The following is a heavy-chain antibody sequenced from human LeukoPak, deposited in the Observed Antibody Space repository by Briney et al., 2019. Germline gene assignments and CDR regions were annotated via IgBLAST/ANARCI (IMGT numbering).Heavy chain of an antibody. CDR3: AKSRLLWFGEVLDY. CDR2: ISGSGGST. D-gene: IGHD3-10*01. V-gene: IGHV3-23*01. Sequence: GGSLRLSCAASGFTFSSYAMHWVRQAPGKGLEYVSAISGSGGSTYYADSVKGRFTISRDNSKNTLYLQMNSLRAEDTAVYYCAKSRLLWFGEVLDYWGQGTLVTVSS. CDR1: GFTFSSYA. J-gene: IGHJ4*02.